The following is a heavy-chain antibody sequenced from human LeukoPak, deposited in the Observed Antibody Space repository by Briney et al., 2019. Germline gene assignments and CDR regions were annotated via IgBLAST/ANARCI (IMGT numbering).Heavy chain of an antibody. Sequence: SETLSLTCTVSGGSVSSGSYYWSWIRQPPGKGLEWIGYIYCSGSTNYNPSLKSRVTISVDTSKNQFSLKLSSVTAADTAVYYCATGSSSWYGYWGQGTLVTVSS. CDR3: ATGSSSWYGY. V-gene: IGHV4-61*01. J-gene: IGHJ4*02. CDR1: GGSVSSGSYY. CDR2: IYCSGST. D-gene: IGHD6-13*01.